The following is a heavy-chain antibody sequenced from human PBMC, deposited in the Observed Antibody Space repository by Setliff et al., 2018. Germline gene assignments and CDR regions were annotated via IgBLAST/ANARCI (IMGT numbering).Heavy chain of an antibody. D-gene: IGHD2-21*02. Sequence: SVKVSCKASGGAFSTYSLSWVRQAPGQGFEWVGRIIPILGITNYAQRFQVRVTITADDSTSTIYMDVSSLRAKDAATYYCAGTDAYCAGDCSISWGQGTLVTVSS. CDR2: IIPILGIT. J-gene: IGHJ5*02. CDR3: AGTDAYCAGDCSIS. V-gene: IGHV1-69*13. CDR1: GGAFSTYS.